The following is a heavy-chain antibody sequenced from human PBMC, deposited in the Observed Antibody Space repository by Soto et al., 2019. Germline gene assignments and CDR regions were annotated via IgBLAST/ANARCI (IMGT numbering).Heavy chain of an antibody. J-gene: IGHJ4*02. CDR3: ARGGGPYVWFNEF. V-gene: IGHV1-69*01. Sequence: QVHLVQSGPEVKKTGSSVKVSCKDSGGLFSSFAVSWVRQAPGQGLEWLGGIIHVFGTTHYAAKFQGRVTSTEDESKNTAYMELSSLGSGDTAMYYCARGGGPYVWFNEFWGQGTLVTVSS. CDR1: GGLFSSFA. CDR2: IIHVFGTT. D-gene: IGHD3-16*01.